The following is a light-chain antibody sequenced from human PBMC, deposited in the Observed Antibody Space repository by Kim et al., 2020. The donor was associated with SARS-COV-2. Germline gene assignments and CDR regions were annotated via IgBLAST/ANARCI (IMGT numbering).Light chain of an antibody. Sequence: EIVMTQSPATLSVSPGERATLSCRASESINSHLAWYQQKPGQAPRLLIYGASARATGIPDRFSGSGSGTEFTLTISSLQSEDFAVYYCQQYNSWPPYTFGQGTKLEI. V-gene: IGKV3-15*01. CDR2: GAS. J-gene: IGKJ2*01. CDR3: QQYNSWPPYT. CDR1: ESINSH.